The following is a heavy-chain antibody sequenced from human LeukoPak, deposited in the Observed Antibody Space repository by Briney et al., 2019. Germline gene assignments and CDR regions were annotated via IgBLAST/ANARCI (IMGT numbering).Heavy chain of an antibody. D-gene: IGHD2-15*01. CDR3: AASRGWFAFDI. V-gene: IGHV3-7*01. J-gene: IGHJ3*02. Sequence: GGSLRLSCAASGFTFNNYWIIWVRQAPGKGPEWVANIKEDGSTRFFAESVKGRFTFSRDNVQSSLYLQMSSLRVDDTAIYYCAASRGWFAFDIWGQGTMVTVAS. CDR1: GFTFNNYW. CDR2: IKEDGSTR.